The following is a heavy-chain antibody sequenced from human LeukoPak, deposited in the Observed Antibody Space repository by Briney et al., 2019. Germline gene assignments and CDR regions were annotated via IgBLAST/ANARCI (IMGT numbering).Heavy chain of an antibody. D-gene: IGHD3-9*01. J-gene: IGHJ3*02. CDR2: ISGSGGST. CDR1: GFTFSSYA. CDR3: AKDLGLLRYFDWLPQSGAFDI. V-gene: IGHV3-23*01. Sequence: GGSLRLSCAASGFTFSSYAMSWVRQAPGKGLEWVSAISGSGGSTYYADSVKGRFTISRDNSKNTLYLQMNSLRAEDTAVYYCAKDLGLLRYFDWLPQSGAFDIWGQGTMVTVSS.